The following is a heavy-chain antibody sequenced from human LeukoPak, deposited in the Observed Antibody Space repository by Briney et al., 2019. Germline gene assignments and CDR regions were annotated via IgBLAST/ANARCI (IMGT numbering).Heavy chain of an antibody. CDR1: GGSINSYN. CDR2: ISYNGSP. Sequence: SETLSLTCTVSGGSINSYNWNWIRQPPGKGLEWIGYISYNGSPDYNPSFKSRVTMSVDTSQGQFSLRLSSVTAADTAEYYCARFRGTSSWHQEVFDYWGQGAPVTVSS. D-gene: IGHD2-15*01. V-gene: IGHV4-59*08. CDR3: ARFRGTSSWHQEVFDY. J-gene: IGHJ4*02.